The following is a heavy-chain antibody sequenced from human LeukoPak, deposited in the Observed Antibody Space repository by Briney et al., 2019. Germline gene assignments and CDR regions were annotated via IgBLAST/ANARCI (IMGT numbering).Heavy chain of an antibody. CDR2: IYSAGST. Sequence: GGSLTLSCAGWGYTFSSYAMRWVRQAPGKGVEWVSVIYSAGSTYYPDSVNVRFTISRDNSNNTVYLQMNSLRAEDTAVYYCAKDLDYTPYGYYFDYWGQGTLVTVSS. V-gene: IGHV3-23*03. CDR3: AKDLDYTPYGYYFDY. CDR1: GYTFSSYA. D-gene: IGHD4-11*01. J-gene: IGHJ4*02.